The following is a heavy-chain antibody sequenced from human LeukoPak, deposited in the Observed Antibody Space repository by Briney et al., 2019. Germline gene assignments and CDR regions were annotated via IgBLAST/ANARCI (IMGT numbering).Heavy chain of an antibody. CDR2: IYYSGST. V-gene: IGHV4-31*03. CDR3: ARMGPRTGFDY. Sequence: SETLSLTCTVSGGSISSGGYYWSWIRQHPGKGLEWIGYIYYSGSTYYNPSLKSRVTISVDTSKNQFSLKLSSVTAADTAVYYCARMGPRTGFDYWGQGTLVTVSS. CDR1: GGSISSGGYY. J-gene: IGHJ4*02.